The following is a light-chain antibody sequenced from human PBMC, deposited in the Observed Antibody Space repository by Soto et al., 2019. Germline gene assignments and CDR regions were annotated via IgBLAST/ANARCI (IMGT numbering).Light chain of an antibody. CDR1: TGAVTSGHS. CDR2: DTS. V-gene: IGLV7-46*01. CDR3: LLSYSGARVV. Sequence: QAVVTQEPSLTVSPGGTVTLTCGSSTGAVTSGHSPYWFQQKPGQAPRTLIYDTSNKHSWTPARFSGSLLGGKAALTLSGAQPEDEAEYYCLLSYSGARVVFGGGTSSPS. J-gene: IGLJ2*01.